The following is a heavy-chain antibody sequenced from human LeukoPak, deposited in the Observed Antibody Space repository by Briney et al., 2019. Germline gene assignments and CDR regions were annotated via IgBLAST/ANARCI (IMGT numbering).Heavy chain of an antibody. J-gene: IGHJ4*02. CDR3: ARLVPYYYDSSGSYPLDY. Sequence: SETLSLTCTVSGGSISSSSYYWGWIRQPPGKGLEWIESIYYSGSTYYNPSLKSRVTISVDTPKNQFSLKLSSVTAADTAVYYCARLVPYYYDSSGSYPLDYWGQGTLVTVSS. D-gene: IGHD3-22*01. CDR1: GGSISSSSYY. CDR2: IYYSGST. V-gene: IGHV4-39*01.